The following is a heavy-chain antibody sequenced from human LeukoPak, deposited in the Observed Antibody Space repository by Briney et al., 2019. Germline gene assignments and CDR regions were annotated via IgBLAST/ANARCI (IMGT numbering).Heavy chain of an antibody. CDR1: GGSFSGYY. D-gene: IGHD3-10*01. V-gene: IGHV4-34*01. CDR3: ARGIIEGRNAYNHYY. CDR2: INHYGST. J-gene: IGHJ4*02. Sequence: PSETLSLTCGVYGGSFSGYYWSWIRQPPGKGLEWIGEINHYGSTNYNPSLKSRVSISVDRSKNQFSLEMNSVTAADTAVYYCARGIIEGRNAYNHYYWGQGTLVTVSS.